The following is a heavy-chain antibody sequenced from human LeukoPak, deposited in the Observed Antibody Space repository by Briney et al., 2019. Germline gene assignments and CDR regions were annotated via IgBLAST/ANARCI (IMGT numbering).Heavy chain of an antibody. CDR2: ISGSGIST. D-gene: IGHD3-9*01. V-gene: IGHV3-23*01. CDR1: GFTFSNYA. CDR3: AEGGSRRFFDWLLSPDY. Sequence: GGSLRLSCAASGFTFSNYAMNWVRQTQGKGLEWVSSISGSGISTYYADSVKGRFTMSRDNSRTTLFLQMNGLRAEDTAIYYCAEGGSRRFFDWLLSPDYWGQGTLVTVSS. J-gene: IGHJ4*02.